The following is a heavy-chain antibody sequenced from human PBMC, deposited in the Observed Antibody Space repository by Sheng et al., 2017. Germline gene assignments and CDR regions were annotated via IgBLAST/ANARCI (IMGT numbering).Heavy chain of an antibody. D-gene: IGHD3-10*01. CDR3: ARDFYGSGSLSCGMDV. CDR2: ISYDGNDK. Sequence: QVQLVESGGGVVQPGRSQRLSCVASGFTFSSHVIHWVRQAPGKGLKWVAMISYDGNDKYYADAVKGRFTISRDNSKNTLYLQMNSLRAEDTAIYYCARDFYGSGSLSCGMDVWG. J-gene: IGHJ6*02. V-gene: IGHV3-30*01. CDR1: GFTFSSHV.